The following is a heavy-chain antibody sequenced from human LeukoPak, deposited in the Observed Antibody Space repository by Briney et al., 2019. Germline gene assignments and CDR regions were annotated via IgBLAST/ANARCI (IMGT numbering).Heavy chain of an antibody. V-gene: IGHV3-30*18. D-gene: IGHD1-26*01. CDR3: AKDRFGGGIHRGCYYGMDV. J-gene: IGHJ6*02. Sequence: GRSLRLSCAASGFTFSSYGMHWVRQAPGKGLEWVAVISYDGSNKYYADSVKGRFTISRDNSKNTLYLQMNSLRAEDTAVYYCAKDRFGGGIHRGCYYGMDVWGQGTTVTVSS. CDR1: GFTFSSYG. CDR2: ISYDGSNK.